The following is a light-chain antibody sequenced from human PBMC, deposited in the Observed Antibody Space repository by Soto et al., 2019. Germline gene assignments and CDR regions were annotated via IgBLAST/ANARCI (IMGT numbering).Light chain of an antibody. J-gene: IGLJ1*01. Sequence: CTGTSSDVGGYNYVSWYQQHPGKAPKLMIYEVNKRPSGVPDRFSGSKSGNTASLTVSGLQAEDEADYYCSSYAGSSNVFGTGTKVTVL. CDR2: EVN. CDR3: SSYAGSSNV. V-gene: IGLV2-8*01. CDR1: SSDVGGYNY.